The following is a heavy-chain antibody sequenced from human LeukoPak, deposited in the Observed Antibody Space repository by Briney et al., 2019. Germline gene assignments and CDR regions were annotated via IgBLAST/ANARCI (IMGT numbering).Heavy chain of an antibody. CDR3: ARDLGKGYYDILTGYYKDDAFDI. D-gene: IGHD3-9*01. CDR1: GGSISSSSYY. CDR2: IYYSGST. Sequence: SETLSLTCTVSGGSISSSSYYWGWIRQPPGKGLEWIGSIYYSGSTYYNPSLKSRVTMSVDTSKNQFSLKLSSVTAADTAVYYCARDLGKGYYDILTGYYKDDAFDIWGQGTMVTVSS. J-gene: IGHJ3*02. V-gene: IGHV4-39*07.